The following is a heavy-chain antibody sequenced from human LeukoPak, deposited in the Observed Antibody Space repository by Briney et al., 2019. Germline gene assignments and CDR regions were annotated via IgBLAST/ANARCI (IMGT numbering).Heavy chain of an antibody. J-gene: IGHJ4*02. D-gene: IGHD5-18*01. CDR2: ISYDGSKK. V-gene: IGHV3-30*18. Sequence: SGRSLRLSCAAPRFTLNTSGMHWVRPAPPKGLECLALISYDGSKKYYADAVKGRFIISRDNSESTLYLQMNSLRPEDAALYYCAKRSQQWWTFDVLDIWGQGTLVTVSS. CDR3: AKRSQQWWTFDVLDI. CDR1: RFTLNTSG.